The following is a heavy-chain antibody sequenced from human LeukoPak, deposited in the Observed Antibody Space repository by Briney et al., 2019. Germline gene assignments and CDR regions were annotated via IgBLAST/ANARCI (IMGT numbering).Heavy chain of an antibody. CDR2: IGNSGGST. V-gene: IGHV3-23*01. J-gene: IGHJ4*02. CDR3: AKDQCSSTSCYPPGSFDY. D-gene: IGHD2-2*01. Sequence: GGSLRLSCAASGFAFSSYGMTWVCQAPGKGLEWVSTIGNSGGSTYYADSVKGRFTISRDNSKNTLYLQMNSLRAEDTAVYYCAKDQCSSTSCYPPGSFDYWGQGTLVTVSS. CDR1: GFAFSSYG.